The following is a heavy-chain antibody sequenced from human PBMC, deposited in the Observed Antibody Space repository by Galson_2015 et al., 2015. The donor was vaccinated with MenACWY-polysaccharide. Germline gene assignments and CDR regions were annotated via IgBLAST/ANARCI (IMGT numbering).Heavy chain of an antibody. J-gene: IGHJ4*02. D-gene: IGHD5-12*01. V-gene: IGHV3-74*01. CDR2: INSDGSST. CDR1: GFTFSSYW. Sequence: SLRLSCAASGFTFSSYWMHWVRHAPGKGLVWVSRINSDGSSTSYADSVKGRFTISRDNAKNTLYLQMNSLRAEDTAVYYCARALEGMHSGYYYAALRYWGQGTLVTVSS. CDR3: ARALEGMHSGYYYAALRY.